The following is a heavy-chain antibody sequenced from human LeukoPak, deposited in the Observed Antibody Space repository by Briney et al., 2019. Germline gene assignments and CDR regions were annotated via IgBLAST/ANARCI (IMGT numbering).Heavy chain of an antibody. J-gene: IGHJ4*02. D-gene: IGHD6-19*01. CDR2: IYASGTT. V-gene: IGHV4-61*02. CDR3: KMGYSSGWEPYYLDS. CDR1: GDSISTGSYY. Sequence: SETLSLTCTVSGDSISTGSYYWSWIRQPAGKGLEWIGRIYASGTTNYNPSLKSRVTISIDTSNNQFSLKLNSVTAADTAVYHCKMGYSSGWEPYYLDSWGQGILVTVSS.